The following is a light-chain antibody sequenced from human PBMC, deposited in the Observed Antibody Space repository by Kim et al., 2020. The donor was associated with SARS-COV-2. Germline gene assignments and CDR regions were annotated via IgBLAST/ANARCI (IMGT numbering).Light chain of an antibody. CDR2: DAS. Sequence: STLSASVGVRVTNTCRATQYVTRGLAWYQQKPGRAPKLLIYDASTLDRRVPSRFRGSGSGTEFTLTINSLQPDDFASYYCQRRQTFCQGTKVDIK. V-gene: IGKV1-5*01. J-gene: IGKJ1*01. CDR1: QYVTRG. CDR3: QRRQT.